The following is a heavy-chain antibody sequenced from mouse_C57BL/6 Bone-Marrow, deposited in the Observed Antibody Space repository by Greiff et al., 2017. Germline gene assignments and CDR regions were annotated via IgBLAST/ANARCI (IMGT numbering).Heavy chain of an antibody. Sequence: QVQLQQSGAELVKPGASVKLSCKASGYTFTEYTIHWVKQRSGQGLEWIGWFYPGSGSIKYNEKFKDKATLTADKSSSTVYMELSRLTSEDSAVYFCARHGLPSCTADYGSSDPFAYWGQGTLVTVSA. CDR2: FYPGSGSI. V-gene: IGHV1-62-2*01. J-gene: IGHJ3*01. D-gene: IGHD1-1*01. CDR3: ARHGLPSCTADYGSSDPFAY. CDR1: GYTFTEYT.